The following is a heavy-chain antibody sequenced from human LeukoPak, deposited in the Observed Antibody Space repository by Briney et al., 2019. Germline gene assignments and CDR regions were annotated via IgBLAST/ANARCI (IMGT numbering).Heavy chain of an antibody. CDR2: ISGSGGST. V-gene: IGHV3-23*01. D-gene: IGHD3-16*01. CDR1: GFTFSSYA. CDR3: ARPVTYGGVYFDY. J-gene: IGHJ4*02. Sequence: GGSLRLSCAASGFTFSSYAMSWVRQAPGKGLEWVSAISGSGGSTYYADSVKGRFTISRDNAKNSLYLQMNSLRDEDTAVYYCARPVTYGGVYFDYWGQGTLVTVSS.